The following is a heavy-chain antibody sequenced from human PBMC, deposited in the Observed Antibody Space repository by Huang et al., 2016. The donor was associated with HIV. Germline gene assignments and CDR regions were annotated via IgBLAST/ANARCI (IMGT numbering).Heavy chain of an antibody. J-gene: IGHJ6*02. D-gene: IGHD3-9*01. CDR3: ARGAVRYFDRGGTRYYGMDV. CDR1: GGSFSGYY. V-gene: IGHV4-34*02. Sequence: QVQLQQWGAGLLKASETLSLTCAVYGGSFSGYYWSWIRQPPGKGVEWIGEFNHRGSTNYNPAPKIRVTRSVDPSKNQFALKLSAVTAADRAVYCCARGAVRYFDRGGTRYYGMDVWGQGTTVTVSS. CDR2: FNHRGST.